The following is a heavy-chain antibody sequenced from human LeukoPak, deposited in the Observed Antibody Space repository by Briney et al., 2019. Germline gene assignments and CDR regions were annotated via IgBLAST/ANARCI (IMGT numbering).Heavy chain of an antibody. D-gene: IGHD5-18*01. CDR3: ARYSGYSYGGFDY. CDR1: GDSVSSNSAA. CDR2: TYYRSKWYN. V-gene: IGHV6-1*01. J-gene: IGHJ4*02. Sequence: SQTLSLTCAISGDSVSSNSAAWIWIRQSPSRGLEWLGRTYYRSKWYNDYAVSVKSRITINPDTSKNQFSLQLNSVTPEDTAVYYCARYSGYSYGGFDYWGQGTLVTVSS.